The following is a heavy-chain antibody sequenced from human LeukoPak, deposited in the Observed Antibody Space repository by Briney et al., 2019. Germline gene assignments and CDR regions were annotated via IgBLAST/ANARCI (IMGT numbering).Heavy chain of an antibody. J-gene: IGHJ4*02. V-gene: IGHV3-30-3*01. Sequence: GGSLRLSCAASGFTFSSYAMHWVRQAPGKGLEWVAVISYDGSNKYYADSVKGRFTISRDNSKNTLYLQMNSLRAEDTAVYYCARESPIGGTGWPLEYWGQGTLVTVSS. CDR3: ARESPIGGTGWPLEY. D-gene: IGHD2-15*01. CDR2: ISYDGSNK. CDR1: GFTFSSYA.